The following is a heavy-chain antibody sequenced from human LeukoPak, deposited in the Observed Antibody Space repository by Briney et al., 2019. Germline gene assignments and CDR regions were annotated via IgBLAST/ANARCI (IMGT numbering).Heavy chain of an antibody. V-gene: IGHV3-48*03. J-gene: IGHJ6*04. CDR1: GFPFSSYE. D-gene: IGHD3-10*02. CDR3: AELGITMIGGV. Sequence: GSLRLSCAASGFPFSSYEMNWVRQAPGKGLEWVSYISSSGSTIYYADSVKGRFTISRDNAKNSLYLQMNSLRAEDTAVYYCAELGITMIGGVWGKGTTVTISS. CDR2: ISSSGSTI.